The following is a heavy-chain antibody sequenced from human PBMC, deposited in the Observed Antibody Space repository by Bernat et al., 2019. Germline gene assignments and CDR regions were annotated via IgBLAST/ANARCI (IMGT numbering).Heavy chain of an antibody. CDR2: IYYSGIT. D-gene: IGHD5-18*01. V-gene: IGHV4-31*03. CDR3: ARVGYSYGLTFDY. J-gene: IGHJ4*02. CDR1: GGPISSGTYY. Sequence: QVQLQESGPGLVRPSQTLSLTCTVPGGPISSGTYYWSWVRQHPGQGLEWIGYIYYSGITYYNPSLKSRVTISLDTAKNQFSLRLSSVTAADTAVYYCARVGYSYGLTFDYWGQGTLVTVSS.